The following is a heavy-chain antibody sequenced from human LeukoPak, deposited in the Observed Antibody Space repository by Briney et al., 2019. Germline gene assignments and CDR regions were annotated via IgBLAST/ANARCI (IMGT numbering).Heavy chain of an antibody. J-gene: IGHJ6*03. Sequence: PSETLSLTCTVSGGSISSYYWSWIRQPPGKGLEWIGYIYYSGSTNYNPSLKSRVTISVDTSKNQFSLKLSSVTAADTAVYYCARVDFWSGYYPPYYYYMDVWGKGTKVTGSS. CDR2: IYYSGST. CDR1: GGSISSYY. V-gene: IGHV4-59*01. CDR3: ARVDFWSGYYPPYYYYMDV. D-gene: IGHD3-3*01.